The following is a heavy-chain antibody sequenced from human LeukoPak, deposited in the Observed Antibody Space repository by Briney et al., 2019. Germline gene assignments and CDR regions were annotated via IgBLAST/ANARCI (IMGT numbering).Heavy chain of an antibody. J-gene: IGHJ4*02. CDR3: ARLYSGYDESSPFDY. CDR1: GGSISGYY. D-gene: IGHD5-12*01. V-gene: IGHV4-59*08. Sequence: SETLSLTCTVSGGSISGYYWSWIRQPPGKGLEWIGYIYYSRSTNYNPSLKSRVTISVDTSKNQFSLKLSSVTAADTAVYYCARLYSGYDESSPFDYWGQGTLVTVSS. CDR2: IYYSRST.